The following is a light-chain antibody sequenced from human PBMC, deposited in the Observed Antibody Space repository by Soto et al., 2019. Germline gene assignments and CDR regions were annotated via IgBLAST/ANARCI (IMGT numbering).Light chain of an antibody. Sequence: EIVLTQSPGTLSLSPGERATISCRASQSVSSSYLAWYQQKPGQARRLLIYGASSRATGNPDRFSGSGSGTDFTLTISRPEPEDFAVYYCQQYGSSPVTFGQVTKVEIK. V-gene: IGKV3-20*01. CDR3: QQYGSSPVT. J-gene: IGKJ1*01. CDR1: QSVSSSY. CDR2: GAS.